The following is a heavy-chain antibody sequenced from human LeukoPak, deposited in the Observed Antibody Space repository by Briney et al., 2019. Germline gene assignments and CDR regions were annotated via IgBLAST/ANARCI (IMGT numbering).Heavy chain of an antibody. J-gene: IGHJ4*02. CDR2: ILHSGST. V-gene: IGHV4-4*02. CDR1: GGSISSSNW. D-gene: IGHD3-10*01. Sequence: SETLSLTCAVSGGSISSSNWWSWVRQPPGKGLEWIGEILHSGSTNYNPSLKSRVSISVDKSKNQFSLNLTSVTAADTAVYYCAAIKITLLRGVVTHFEYWGQGTLVTVSS. CDR3: AAIKITLLRGVVTHFEY.